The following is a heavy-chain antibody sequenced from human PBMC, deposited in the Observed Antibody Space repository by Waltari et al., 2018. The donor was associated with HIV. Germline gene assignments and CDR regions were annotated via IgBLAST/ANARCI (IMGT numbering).Heavy chain of an antibody. V-gene: IGHV1-2*02. CDR2: LNPRSGDT. Sequence: LRVSCRASGYTFIGYFIHWVRQAPGQGLEWMGDLNPRSGDTEYAQKFRGRVTLTGDTSVNTAYLDLKGLRFDDTATYFCHRPWDSDHWGSDLWGQGTLVIVS. CDR1: GYTFIGYF. D-gene: IGHD3-16*01. J-gene: IGHJ4*01. CDR3: HRPWDSDHWGSDL.